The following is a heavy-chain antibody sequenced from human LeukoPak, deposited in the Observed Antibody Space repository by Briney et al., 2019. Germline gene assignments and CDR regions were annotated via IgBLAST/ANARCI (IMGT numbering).Heavy chain of an antibody. CDR1: GFTFFDYG. J-gene: IGHJ6*03. V-gene: IGHV3-20*04. CDR2: INWNGGST. D-gene: IGHD6-13*01. Sequence: GGSLRLSCAASGFTFFDYGMSWVRQAPGKGLEWVSGINWNGGSTGYADSVKGRFTISRDNAKNSLYLQMNSLRAEDTALYYCARAMSIRSSWYYYYYYMDVWGKGTTVTVSS. CDR3: ARAMSIRSSWYYYYYYMDV.